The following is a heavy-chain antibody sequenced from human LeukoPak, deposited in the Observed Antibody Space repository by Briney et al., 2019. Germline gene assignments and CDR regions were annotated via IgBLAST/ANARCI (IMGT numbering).Heavy chain of an antibody. CDR1: GYTFTNYA. J-gene: IGHJ4*02. CDR3: AREEYYDSSAPTNFDY. Sequence: ASVKVSCKASGYTFTNYAMKWVRQAPGQGLEWMGWINTNTGNPTYAQGFTGRFVFSLDTSVTTAYLQISSLKAEDTAVYYCAREEYYDSSAPTNFDYWGQGTLVTVSS. D-gene: IGHD3-22*01. V-gene: IGHV7-4-1*02. CDR2: INTNTGNP.